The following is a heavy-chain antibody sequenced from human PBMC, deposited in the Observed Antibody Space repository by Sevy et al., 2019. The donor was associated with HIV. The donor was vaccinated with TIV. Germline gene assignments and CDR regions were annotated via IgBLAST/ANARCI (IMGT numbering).Heavy chain of an antibody. V-gene: IGHV3-30*04. CDR3: ASHYYDSTGYYYPLDY. Sequence: GGSLRLSCTASGFTFSSYAMYWVRQAPGKGLEWVAVMSIDGNNKEYADSVKGRFTISRDNSKNTLYLQMNSLRAEDTAVYYCASHYYDSTGYYYPLDYWGQGTLVTVSS. J-gene: IGHJ4*02. CDR1: GFTFSSYA. CDR2: MSIDGNNK. D-gene: IGHD3-22*01.